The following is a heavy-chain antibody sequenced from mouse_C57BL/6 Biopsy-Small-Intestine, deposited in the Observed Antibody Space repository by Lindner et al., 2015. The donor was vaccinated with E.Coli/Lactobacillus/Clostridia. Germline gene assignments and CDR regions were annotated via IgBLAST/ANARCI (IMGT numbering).Heavy chain of an antibody. Sequence: VQLQESGPELVKPGTTVKMSCKASGYTFTDYNMRWVKQSHGKSLEWIGYINPKTGETTYNQKFKDKATLTVNTSASAAYMEFRSLTWDDSAVYYCAAYGYDFDNWGQGTTLTVSS. CDR2: INPKTGET. V-gene: IGHV1-22*01. J-gene: IGHJ2*01. CDR1: GYTFTDYN. CDR3: AAYGYDFDN. D-gene: IGHD2-2*01.